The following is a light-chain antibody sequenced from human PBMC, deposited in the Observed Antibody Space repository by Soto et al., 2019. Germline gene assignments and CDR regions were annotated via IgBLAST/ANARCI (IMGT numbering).Light chain of an antibody. Sequence: DIQLTQSPSFLSASVGDRVIITCRASQGINSYLGWYQQKPGKAPKLLIYSASTLQSGVPSRFSGSASGTEFTLTISSLQPEDFATYYCQQFKSYPLTFGGGTKVEIK. CDR2: SAS. CDR3: QQFKSYPLT. CDR1: QGINSY. V-gene: IGKV1-9*01. J-gene: IGKJ4*01.